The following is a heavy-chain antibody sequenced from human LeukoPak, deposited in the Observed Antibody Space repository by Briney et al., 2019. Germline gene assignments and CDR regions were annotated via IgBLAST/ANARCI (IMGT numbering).Heavy chain of an antibody. CDR3: ARVARCVKPDYYYYMDV. CDR1: AFTFSSYS. V-gene: IGHV3-21*01. Sequence: GGSLRLSCAASAFTFSSYSMNWVRQAPGKGLEWVSSISSSSSYIYYADSVKGRFTISRDNAKNSLYLQMNSLRAEDTAVYYWARVARCVKPDYYYYMDVWGKGTTVTVSS. J-gene: IGHJ6*03. CDR2: ISSSSSYI. D-gene: IGHD5/OR15-5a*01.